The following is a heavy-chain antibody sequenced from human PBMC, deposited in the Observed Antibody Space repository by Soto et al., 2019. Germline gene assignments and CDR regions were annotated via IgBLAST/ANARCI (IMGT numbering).Heavy chain of an antibody. CDR2: MNPGSGDT. D-gene: IGHD3-16*01. CDR1: GYNFTTND. CDR3: ARMETFGSLNWFDP. Sequence: VSLTAACHAAGYNFTTNDFTWVRQATGQGLEWMGWMNPGSGDTGYAQKFQGRVTMTRDISIATAYMELSSLRSDDTAIYYCARMETFGSLNWFDPWGQGTLVTVSS. J-gene: IGHJ5*02. V-gene: IGHV1-8*01.